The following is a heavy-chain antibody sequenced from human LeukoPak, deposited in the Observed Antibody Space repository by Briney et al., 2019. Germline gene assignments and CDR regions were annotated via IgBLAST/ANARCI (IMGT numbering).Heavy chain of an antibody. Sequence: GSLRLSCAASGFTFSSYEMNWVRQAPGKGLEWVSYISSSGSTIYYADSVKGRFTISRDNAKNSLYLQMNSLRAEDTAVYYCARSLPSTTYYYDSSGYSPRDAFDIWGQGTMVTVSS. V-gene: IGHV3-48*03. CDR2: ISSSGSTI. D-gene: IGHD3-22*01. CDR3: ARSLPSTTYYYDSSGYSPRDAFDI. J-gene: IGHJ3*02. CDR1: GFTFSSYE.